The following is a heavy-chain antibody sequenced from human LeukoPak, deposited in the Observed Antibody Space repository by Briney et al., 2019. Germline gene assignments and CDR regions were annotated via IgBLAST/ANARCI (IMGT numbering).Heavy chain of an antibody. Sequence: SETLSLTCTVSGGSISTYYWSWIRQPPGEGLEWIGYIYYTGGTSYNPSLKSRVTMSLDASKNQFSLELNSVTPADTAVYYCARGGNYWPQWWFDPWGRGTLVSVSS. J-gene: IGHJ5*02. V-gene: IGHV4-59*01. CDR2: IYYTGGT. CDR1: GGSISTYY. D-gene: IGHD1-26*01. CDR3: ARGGNYWPQWWFDP.